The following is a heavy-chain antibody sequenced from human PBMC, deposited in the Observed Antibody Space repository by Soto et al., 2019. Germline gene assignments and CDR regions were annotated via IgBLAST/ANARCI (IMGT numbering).Heavy chain of an antibody. CDR1: GFTFSSYG. CDR3: AKDEITMVRGVIIPLPDY. CDR2: ISYDGSNK. V-gene: IGHV3-30*18. D-gene: IGHD3-10*01. J-gene: IGHJ4*02. Sequence: PGGSLRLSCAASGFTFSSYGMHWVRQAPGKGLEWVAVISYDGSNKYYADSVKGRITISRDNSKNTLYLQMNSLRAEDTAVYYCAKDEITMVRGVIIPLPDYWGQGTLVTVSS.